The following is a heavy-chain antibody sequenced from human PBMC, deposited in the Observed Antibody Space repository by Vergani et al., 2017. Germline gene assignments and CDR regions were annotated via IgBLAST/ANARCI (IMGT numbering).Heavy chain of an antibody. J-gene: IGHJ4*02. V-gene: IGHV3-21*04. Sequence: WVLSISSSSSYIYYADSVKGRFTISRDNSKNTLYLQMNSLRAEDTAVYYCAKDTVGITMIVVVGDYFDYWGQGTLVTVSS. D-gene: IGHD3-22*01. CDR3: AKDTVGITMIVVVGDYFDY. CDR2: ISSSSSYI.